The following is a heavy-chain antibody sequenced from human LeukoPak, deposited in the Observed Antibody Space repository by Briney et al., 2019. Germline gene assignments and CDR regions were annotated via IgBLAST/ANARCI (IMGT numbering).Heavy chain of an antibody. J-gene: IGHJ3*02. V-gene: IGHV3-21*01. D-gene: IGHD3-22*01. CDR2: ISSSSSYI. Sequence: PGGSLRLSCAASGFTFSSYSMNWVRQAPGKGLEWVSSISSSSSYIYYADSVKGRFTISRDNAKNSLYLQMNSLRAEDTAVHYCAREPQLYDSSGYYLTNAFDIWGQGTMVTVSS. CDR3: AREPQLYDSSGYYLTNAFDI. CDR1: GFTFSSYS.